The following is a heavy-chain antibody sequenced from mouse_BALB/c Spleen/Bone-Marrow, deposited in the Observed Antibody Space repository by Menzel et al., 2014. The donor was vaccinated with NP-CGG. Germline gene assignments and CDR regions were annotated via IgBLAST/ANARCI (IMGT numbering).Heavy chain of an antibody. CDR3: TREGLRGAGFAH. CDR1: GYTFTDYE. V-gene: IGHV1-15*01. CDR2: IHPGSGGA. D-gene: IGHD2-4*01. Sequence: VQLQQSGAELVRPGAPVKLSCKALGYTFTDYEMHWVKQTPVHGLEWIGTIHPGSGGAAYNQKFKGKATLTADKSSSTAYMELSSLTSEDSAVYYCTREGLRGAGFAHWGQGTLVTVSA. J-gene: IGHJ3*01.